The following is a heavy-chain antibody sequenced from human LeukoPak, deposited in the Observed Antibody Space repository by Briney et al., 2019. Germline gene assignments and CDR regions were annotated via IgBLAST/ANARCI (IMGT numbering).Heavy chain of an antibody. J-gene: IGHJ4*02. CDR1: GYTLTELS. V-gene: IGHV1-24*01. CDR2: FDPEDGET. CDR3: ATDPTVRGVIRY. D-gene: IGHD3-10*01. Sequence: APVKVSCKVSGYTLTELSMHWVRQAPGKGLEWMGGFDPEDGETIYAQKLQGRVTMTEDTSTDTAYMELSSLRSEDTAVYYCATDPTVRGVIRYWGQGTLVTVSS.